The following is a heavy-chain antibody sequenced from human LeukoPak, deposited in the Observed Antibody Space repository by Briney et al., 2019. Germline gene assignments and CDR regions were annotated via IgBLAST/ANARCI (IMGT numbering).Heavy chain of an antibody. Sequence: GGSLRLSCAAPGFTFSSYGMHWVRQAPGKGLERVAFIRYDGSNKYYADSVKGRFTISRDNSKNTLYLQMNSLRAEDTAVFYCAKGHSCDYWGQGTLVTVSS. D-gene: IGHD1-26*01. CDR3: AKGHSCDY. CDR2: IRYDGSNK. CDR1: GFTFSSYG. J-gene: IGHJ4*02. V-gene: IGHV3-30*02.